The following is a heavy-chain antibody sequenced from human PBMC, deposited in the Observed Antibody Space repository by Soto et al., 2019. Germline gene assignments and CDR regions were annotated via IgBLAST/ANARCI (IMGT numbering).Heavy chain of an antibody. J-gene: IGHJ6*02. V-gene: IGHV5-10-1*01. D-gene: IGHD6-13*01. CDR2: IDPSDSYT. CDR3: ATNDLRSPRDMDV. Sequence: GESLKISCKGSGYSFTSYWTSWVRQMPGKGLEWMGRIDPSDSYTNYSPSFQGHVTISTDKSISTAYLQWSSLKASDTAMYYCATNDLRSPRDMDVWGQGTTVTVSS. CDR1: GYSFTSYW.